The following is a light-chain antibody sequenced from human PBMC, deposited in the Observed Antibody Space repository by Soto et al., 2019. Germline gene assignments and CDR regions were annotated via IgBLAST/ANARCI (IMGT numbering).Light chain of an antibody. CDR3: QQSYSTQWT. J-gene: IGKJ1*01. CDR1: QSVSNY. Sequence: EIVLTQSPATLSLSPGERATLSCRASQSVSNYLSWYQQKPGQAPRLLMYETSRRATGIPARFSGGGSGTDFTLTISSLQPEDFATYYCQQSYSTQWTFGQGTKVDIK. CDR2: ETS. V-gene: IGKV3-11*01.